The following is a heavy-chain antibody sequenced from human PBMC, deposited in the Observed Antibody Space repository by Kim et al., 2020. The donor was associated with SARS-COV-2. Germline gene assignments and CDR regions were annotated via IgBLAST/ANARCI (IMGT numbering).Heavy chain of an antibody. CDR1: GFTFSDYY. CDR3: ARGDDRQQLLHDAFDI. Sequence: GGSLRLSCAASGFTFSDYYMSWIRQAPGKGLEWVSYISSSSSYTNYADSVKGRFTISRDNAKNSLYLQMNSLRAEDTAVYYCARGDDRQQLLHDAFDIWGQGTMVTVSS. J-gene: IGHJ3*02. CDR2: ISSSSSYT. D-gene: IGHD6-13*01. V-gene: IGHV3-11*06.